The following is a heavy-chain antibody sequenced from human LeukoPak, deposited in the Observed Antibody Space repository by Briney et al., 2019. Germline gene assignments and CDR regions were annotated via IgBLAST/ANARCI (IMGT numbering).Heavy chain of an antibody. CDR3: ARENDSSGTPADAFDI. Sequence: SQTLSLTCAISGDSVSSNSAAWNWIRQSPSRGLEWLGRTYYRSKWYNDYAVSVKGRITINPDTSKNQFSLQLNSVTPEDTAVYYCARENDSSGTPADAFDIWGQGTMVTVSS. CDR1: GDSVSSNSAA. V-gene: IGHV6-1*01. CDR2: TYYRSKWYN. D-gene: IGHD3-22*01. J-gene: IGHJ3*02.